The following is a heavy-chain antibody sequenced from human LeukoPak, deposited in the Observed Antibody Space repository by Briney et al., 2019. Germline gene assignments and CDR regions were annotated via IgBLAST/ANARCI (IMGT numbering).Heavy chain of an antibody. CDR1: GFTFSSYG. J-gene: IGHJ4*02. Sequence: AGGSLRLSCAASGFTFSSYGMHWVRQAPGKGLEWVAFIRYDGSNKYYADSVKGRFTISRDNSQNTLYLQMNSLRLEDTAVYYCARDLIPYSASSGFDYWGQGILVTVSS. CDR2: IRYDGSNK. CDR3: ARDLIPYSASSGFDY. V-gene: IGHV3-30*02. D-gene: IGHD6-6*01.